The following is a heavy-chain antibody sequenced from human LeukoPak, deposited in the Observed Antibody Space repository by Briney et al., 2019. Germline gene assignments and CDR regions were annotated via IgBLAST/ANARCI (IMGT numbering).Heavy chain of an antibody. CDR1: GGCVRSYY. CDR2: IYYSGST. D-gene: IGHD5-12*01. J-gene: IGHJ4*02. Sequence: KPSETLTLTCTGAGGCVRSYYWSWIRQPPGKGLEWIGYIYYSGSTTYNPSLKSRVTISADTSKNQFFLKLSSVTASDTALYYCAGELPGGFRFDYWGQGSLVTVSS. CDR3: AGELPGGFRFDY. V-gene: IGHV4-59*08.